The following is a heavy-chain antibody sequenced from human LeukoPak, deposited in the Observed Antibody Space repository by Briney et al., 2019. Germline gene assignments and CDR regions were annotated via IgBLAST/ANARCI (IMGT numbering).Heavy chain of an antibody. CDR1: GGSFSGYY. CDR2: INHSGST. D-gene: IGHD3-10*01. Sequence: SETLSLTCAVSGGSFSGYYWSWIRQPPGKGLEWIGEINHSGSTNYNPSLKSRVTISVDTSKNQFSLKLSSVTAADTAVYYCARGEPYYYGSGNGPGSGWLDPWGQGTLVTVSS. CDR3: ARGEPYYYGSGNGPGSGWLDP. V-gene: IGHV4-34*01. J-gene: IGHJ5*02.